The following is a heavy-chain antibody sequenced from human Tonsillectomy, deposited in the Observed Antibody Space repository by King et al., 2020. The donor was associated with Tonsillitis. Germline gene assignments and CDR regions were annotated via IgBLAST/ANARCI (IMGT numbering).Heavy chain of an antibody. CDR1: GFTFSDYY. J-gene: IGHJ4*02. V-gene: IGHV3-11*01. CDR3: ARVGITKPFDC. D-gene: IGHD1-14*01. CDR2: ISNSGSLV. Sequence: VQLVESGGGLVKPGGSLRLSCAASGFTFSDYYMSWIRQAPGKGLEWLSYISNSGSLVFYADSVRGRFTISRDNARKSLYLRMDSLRAEDTAVYYCARVGITKPFDCWGQGTLVTVSS.